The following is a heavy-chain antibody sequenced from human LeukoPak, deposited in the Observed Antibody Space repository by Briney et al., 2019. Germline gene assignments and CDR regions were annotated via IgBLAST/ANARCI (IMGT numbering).Heavy chain of an antibody. CDR1: GFTFSSYA. CDR3: AKDTKDIVVPWHGY. D-gene: IGHD2-2*01. Sequence: PGGSLRLSCAASGFTFSSYAMSWVRQAPGKGLEWVSAISGSGGSTYYADSVKGRFTISRDNSKNTLYLQMNSLRAEDTAVYYCAKDTKDIVVPWHGYWGQGTLVTVSS. CDR2: ISGSGGST. V-gene: IGHV3-23*01. J-gene: IGHJ4*02.